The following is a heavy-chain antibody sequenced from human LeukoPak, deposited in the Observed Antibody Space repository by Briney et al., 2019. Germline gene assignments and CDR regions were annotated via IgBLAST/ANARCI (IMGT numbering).Heavy chain of an antibody. D-gene: IGHD3-16*02. CDR1: GFTFSSFA. V-gene: IGHV3-23*01. Sequence: GGSLRLSCAASGFTFSSFAMSCVRRAPGKGLEWVSSISGSGESTYYADYVKGRFTVSRDNSKNTVNLQLNSLRAEDSAVYYCAKDAIGQYRPYYFDCWGQGTLVTVSS. CDR2: ISGSGEST. CDR3: AKDAIGQYRPYYFDC. J-gene: IGHJ4*02.